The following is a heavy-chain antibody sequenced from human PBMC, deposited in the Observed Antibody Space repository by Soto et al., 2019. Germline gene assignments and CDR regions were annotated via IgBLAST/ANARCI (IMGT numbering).Heavy chain of an antibody. V-gene: IGHV3-23*01. CDR2: ISRSGGST. J-gene: IGHJ4*02. Sequence: GVSLRLSCAASGFTFSSYAMSWVRQAPGEGLEWISAISRSGGSTYYADSVKGRFTISRDNSKNTLYLQMNSLRAEDTAVYYCAKDFGHYDILNGYHTFGYWGQGTQVTVS. CDR1: GFTFSSYA. D-gene: IGHD3-9*01. CDR3: AKDFGHYDILNGYHTFGY.